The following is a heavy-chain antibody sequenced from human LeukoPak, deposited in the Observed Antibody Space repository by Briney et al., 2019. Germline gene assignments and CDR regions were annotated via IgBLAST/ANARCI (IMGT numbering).Heavy chain of an antibody. J-gene: IGHJ4*01. CDR3: ARDWSVAGPPDHFDY. CDR1: GGSISGNY. CDR2: IYSSGST. D-gene: IGHD6-19*01. Sequence: PSETLFLTCNVSGGSISGNYWSWIRQPAGKGLEWIGHIYSSGSTKFNPSLKSRVSMSVLMSKNQFSLRLNSVTAADTAVYYCARDWSVAGPPDHFDYWGHATLVTVSS. V-gene: IGHV4-4*07.